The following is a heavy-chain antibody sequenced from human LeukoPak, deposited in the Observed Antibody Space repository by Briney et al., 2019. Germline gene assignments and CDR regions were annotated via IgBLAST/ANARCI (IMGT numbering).Heavy chain of an antibody. CDR3: ARDNAYTFDY. D-gene: IGHD5-24*01. CDR1: GFTFSSYG. CDR2: ISYDGSNK. V-gene: IGHV3-30*03. Sequence: GGSLRLSCAASGFTFSSYGMHWVRQAPGKGLEWVAVISYDGSNKYYADSVKGRFTISRDNAKSTLYLQMNSLRAEDTAVYYCARDNAYTFDYWGQGTLVTVSS. J-gene: IGHJ4*02.